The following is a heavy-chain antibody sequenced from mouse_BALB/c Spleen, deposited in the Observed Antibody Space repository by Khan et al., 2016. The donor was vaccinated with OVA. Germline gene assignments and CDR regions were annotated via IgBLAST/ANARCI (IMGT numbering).Heavy chain of an antibody. D-gene: IGHD1-1*01. Sequence: EVQLVESGPGLVKPSQSLSLPCTVTGYSITSDYAWNWIRQFPRNKLEWMGHISYSGNTKYNPSLKSRISITRDTSKNQFFLQLNSVTTEDTATYYCARIYGGDFDYWGQGTTLTVSS. V-gene: IGHV3-2*02. CDR3: ARIYGGDFDY. J-gene: IGHJ2*01. CDR1: GYSITSDYA. CDR2: ISYSGNT.